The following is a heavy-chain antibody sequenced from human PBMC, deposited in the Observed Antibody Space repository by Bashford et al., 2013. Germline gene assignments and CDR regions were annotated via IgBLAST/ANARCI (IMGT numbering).Heavy chain of an antibody. V-gene: IGHV3-21*01. D-gene: IGHD3-10*01. J-gene: IGHJ6*02. CDR2: VSGSSSYI. Sequence: VRQAPGKGLEWVSSVSGSSSYIYYADSVKGRFTISRDNAKNSLYLQMNSLRAEDTAVYYCANYGSGSSDGGLDVWGQGTTVTVSS. CDR3: ANYGSGSSDGGLDV.